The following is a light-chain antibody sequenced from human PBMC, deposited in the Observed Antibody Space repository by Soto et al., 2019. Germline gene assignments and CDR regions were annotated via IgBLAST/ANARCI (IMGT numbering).Light chain of an antibody. Sequence: EIVLTQSPGTLSLSPGERATLSCRASQSVSSSYLAWYRQKPGQAPRLLIYGASTRATGIPDRFSGSGSGTHFTLTISRLEPEDFAVYYCQQYGTSAITFGQGTRLEIK. CDR3: QQYGTSAIT. CDR1: QSVSSSY. V-gene: IGKV3-20*01. J-gene: IGKJ5*01. CDR2: GAS.